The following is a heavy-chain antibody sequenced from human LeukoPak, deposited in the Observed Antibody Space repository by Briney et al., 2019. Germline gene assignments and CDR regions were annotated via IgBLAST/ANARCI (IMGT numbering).Heavy chain of an antibody. D-gene: IGHD4-17*01. Sequence: PSETLSLTCTVSGGSISSYYWSWIRQPPGKGLEWIGYIYYSGSTNYNPSPKSRVTISVDTSKNQFSLKLSSVTAADTAVYYCARHLGDYGELGYYFDYWGQGTLVTVSS. CDR1: GGSISSYY. V-gene: IGHV4-59*08. J-gene: IGHJ4*02. CDR2: IYYSGST. CDR3: ARHLGDYGELGYYFDY.